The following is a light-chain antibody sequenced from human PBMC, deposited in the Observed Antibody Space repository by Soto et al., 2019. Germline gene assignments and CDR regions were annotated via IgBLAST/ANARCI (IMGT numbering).Light chain of an antibody. CDR2: AAY. J-gene: IGKJ4*01. CDR1: QGIGSD. V-gene: IGKV1-17*01. CDR3: LQHSSYPTT. Sequence: DIQMTQSPSSLSASVGDRITITCRASQGIGSDLGWYQQKPGKAPKRLIYAAYNLQSGAPSRFSGSGSGTEFTLTISSLQPEDFATYYCLQHSSYPTTFGTGPKVEIK.